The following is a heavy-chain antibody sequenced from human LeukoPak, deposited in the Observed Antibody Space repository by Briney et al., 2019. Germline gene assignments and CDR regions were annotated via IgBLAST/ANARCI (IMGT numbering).Heavy chain of an antibody. J-gene: IGHJ4*02. CDR3: AKDHDDILTGNTLYDY. D-gene: IGHD3-9*01. CDR1: GFTFSSYG. Sequence: GGSLRLSCAASGFTFSSYGMHWVRQAPGKGLEWVAVISYDGSNKYYADSVKGRFTISRDNSKNTLYLQMNSLRAEDTAVYYCAKDHDDILTGNTLYDYWGQGTLVTVSS. V-gene: IGHV3-30*18. CDR2: ISYDGSNK.